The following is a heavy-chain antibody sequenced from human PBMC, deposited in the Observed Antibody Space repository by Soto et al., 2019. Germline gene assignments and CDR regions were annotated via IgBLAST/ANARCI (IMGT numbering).Heavy chain of an antibody. CDR3: VEGWSEF. CDR2: IKSKTDGGAR. CDR1: GFMFSSAW. D-gene: IGHD3-3*01. V-gene: IGHV3-15*01. Sequence: EVQLVESRGDLVEPGGSLRLSCVTSGFMFSSAWMSWVRQAPGKGLEWVGRIKSKTDGGARDYAAPVNGRFSISRDDSKSTLYLQMNSLRDEDTALYYCVEGWSEFWGERTLVTVSS. J-gene: IGHJ4*02.